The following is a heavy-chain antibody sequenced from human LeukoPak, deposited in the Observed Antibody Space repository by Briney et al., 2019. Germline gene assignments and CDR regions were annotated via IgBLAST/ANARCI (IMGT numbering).Heavy chain of an antibody. CDR1: GGSISSYY. CDR3: AREGAGIDYDFWSGTIDY. D-gene: IGHD3-3*01. V-gene: IGHV4-4*07. CDR2: IYTSGST. J-gene: IGHJ4*02. Sequence: KPSETLSLTCTVSGGSISSYYWSWIRQPAGKGLEWIGRIYTSGSTNYNPSLKSRVTMSVDTSKNLFSLKLSSVTAADTAVYYCAREGAGIDYDFWSGTIDYWGQGTLVTVSS.